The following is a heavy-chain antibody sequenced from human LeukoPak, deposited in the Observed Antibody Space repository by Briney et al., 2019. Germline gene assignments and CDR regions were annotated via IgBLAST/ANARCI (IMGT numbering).Heavy chain of an antibody. CDR3: ARDAGGDSSGFVDF. Sequence: GGSLRLSCAAPGFSVSSNYMSWVRQAPGKGLEWVALIYTDGKTYYAGSVKGRFTLSRHNSNNTLCLQMNSLRAEDTAVYYCARDAGGDSSGFVDFWGQGTLVTVSS. V-gene: IGHV3-53*04. D-gene: IGHD6-6*01. J-gene: IGHJ4*02. CDR1: GFSVSSNY. CDR2: IYTDGKT.